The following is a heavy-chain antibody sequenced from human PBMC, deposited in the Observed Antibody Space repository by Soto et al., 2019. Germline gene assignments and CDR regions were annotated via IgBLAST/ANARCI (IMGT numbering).Heavy chain of an antibody. D-gene: IGHD4-17*01. CDR3: ARPDYGDYWSSLNWFDP. J-gene: IGHJ5*02. Sequence: PSETLSLTCAVYGGSFSGYYWSWIRQPPGKGLEWIGEINHSGSTNYNPSLKSRVTISVDTSKNQFSLKLSSVTAADTAVYYCARPDYGDYWSSLNWFDPWGQVTLVTVSS. CDR1: GGSFSGYY. V-gene: IGHV4-34*01. CDR2: INHSGST.